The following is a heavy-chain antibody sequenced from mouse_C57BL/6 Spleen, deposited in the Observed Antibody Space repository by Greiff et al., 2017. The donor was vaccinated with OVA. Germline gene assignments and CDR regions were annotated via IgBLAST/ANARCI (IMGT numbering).Heavy chain of an antibody. J-gene: IGHJ2*01. V-gene: IGHV1-69*01. D-gene: IGHD3-1*01. Sequence: QVQLQQPGAELVMPGASVKLSCKASGYTFTSYWMHWVKQRPGQGLEWIGEIDPSDSYTNYNQKFKGKSTLTVDKSSSTAYMQLSSLTSEDSAVFYCARSGRGQGFDYWGQGTTLTVSS. CDR1: GYTFTSYW. CDR2: IDPSDSYT. CDR3: ARSGRGQGFDY.